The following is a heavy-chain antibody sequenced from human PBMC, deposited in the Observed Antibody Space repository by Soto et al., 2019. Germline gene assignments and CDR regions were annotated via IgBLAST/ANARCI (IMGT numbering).Heavy chain of an antibody. Sequence: RGESLKISCKGSGYSFTSYWISWVRQMPGKGLEWMGRIDPSDSYTNYSPSFQGHVTISADKSISTAYLQWSSLKASDTAMYYCARHPTIAVAETYYYGMDVWGQGTTVTVSS. J-gene: IGHJ6*02. CDR2: IDPSDSYT. CDR1: GYSFTSYW. V-gene: IGHV5-10-1*01. D-gene: IGHD6-19*01. CDR3: ARHPTIAVAETYYYGMDV.